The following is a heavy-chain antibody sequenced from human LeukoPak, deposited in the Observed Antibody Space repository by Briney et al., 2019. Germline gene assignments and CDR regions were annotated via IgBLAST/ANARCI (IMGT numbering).Heavy chain of an antibody. D-gene: IGHD2-2*01. CDR2: IYYSGST. J-gene: IGHJ4*02. Sequence: SETLSLTCTVSGGSISSYYWSRIRQPPGKGLEWIGYIYYSGSTNYNPSLKSRVTISVDTSKNQFSLKLSSVTAADTAVYYCARHGRGSKGIDYWGQGTLVTVSS. CDR1: GGSISSYY. CDR3: ARHGRGSKGIDY. V-gene: IGHV4-59*08.